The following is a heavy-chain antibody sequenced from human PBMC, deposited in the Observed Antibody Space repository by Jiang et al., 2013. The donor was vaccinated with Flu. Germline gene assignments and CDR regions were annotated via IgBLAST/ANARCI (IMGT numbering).Heavy chain of an antibody. J-gene: IGHJ2*01. D-gene: IGHD6-25*01. V-gene: IGHV6-1*01. CDR2: YYRSKWYN. Sequence: YYRSKWYNDYAVSVKSRITINADTSKNQFSLQLNSVSPEDTAVYYCVRDAGSGLEYLDLWGRGTLVTVSS. CDR3: VRDAGSGLEYLDL.